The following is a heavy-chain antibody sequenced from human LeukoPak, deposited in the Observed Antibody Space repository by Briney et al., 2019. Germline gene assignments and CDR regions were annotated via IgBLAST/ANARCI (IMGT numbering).Heavy chain of an antibody. CDR2: MNPNSGNT. D-gene: IGHD2-15*01. CDR3: ARLGYCSGGSCYGNWFDP. CDR1: GYTFTSYD. Sequence: GASVKVSCKASGYTFTSYDINWVRQATGQGLEWMGWMNPNSGNTGYAQKFQGRVTITRNTSISTAYMELSSLRSEDTAVYYCARLGYCSGGSCYGNWFDPWGQGTLVTVSS. V-gene: IGHV1-8*03. J-gene: IGHJ5*02.